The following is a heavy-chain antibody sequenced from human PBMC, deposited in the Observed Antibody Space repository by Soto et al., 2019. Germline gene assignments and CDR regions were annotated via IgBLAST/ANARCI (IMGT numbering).Heavy chain of an antibody. CDR3: AWLTYYDFWSGSPMDV. D-gene: IGHD3-3*01. V-gene: IGHV4-31*03. Sequence: QVQLQESGPGLVKPSQTLSLTCTVSGGSISSGGYYWSWIRQHPGKGLEWIGYIYYSGSTYYNLSLKSRVTISVDTSKNQFSLKLSSVTAADTAVYYCAWLTYYDFWSGSPMDVWGQGTTVTVSS. CDR1: GGSISSGGYY. CDR2: IYYSGST. J-gene: IGHJ6*02.